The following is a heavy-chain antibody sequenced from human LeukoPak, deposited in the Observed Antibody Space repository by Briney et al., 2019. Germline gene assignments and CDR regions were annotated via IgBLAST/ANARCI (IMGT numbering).Heavy chain of an antibody. D-gene: IGHD3-3*01. CDR3: AREISDFWGGYSPSYYFDY. CDR2: IYYSGST. V-gene: IGHV4-59*02. CDR1: GGSVSSYY. Sequence: SETLSLTCTVSGGSVSSYYWSWIRQPPGKGLEWIGYIYYSGSTNYNPSLKSRVTISVDTSKNQFPLKLSSVTAADTAVYYCAREISDFWGGYSPSYYFDYWGQGTLVTVSS. J-gene: IGHJ4*02.